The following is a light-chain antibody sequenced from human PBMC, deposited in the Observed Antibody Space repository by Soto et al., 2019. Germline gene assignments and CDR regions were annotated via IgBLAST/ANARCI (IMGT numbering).Light chain of an antibody. CDR1: HSVGSN. J-gene: IGKJ4*01. V-gene: IGKV3-15*01. CDR3: QQYKQWPVA. CDR2: GAS. Sequence: VMTQSPTTLSVSPGERATLSCRASHSVGSNLAWYQQNPGQAPRLLIYGASTRATGVPARFSGSGSATQFTLTISSLQSEDFVFYYCQQYKQWPVAFGGGTKVEIK.